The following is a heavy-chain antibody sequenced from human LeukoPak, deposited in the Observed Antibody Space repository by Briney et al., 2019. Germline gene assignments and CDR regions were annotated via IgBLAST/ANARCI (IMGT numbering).Heavy chain of an antibody. D-gene: IGHD1-26*01. CDR1: GFTFSRYA. CDR3: AKVRSGKNPWAGGFDS. J-gene: IGHJ4*02. CDR2: ISDSGGYT. V-gene: IGHV3-23*01. Sequence: PGGSLRLSCAVSGFTFSRYAMTWVRQAPGKGLEWVSIISDSGGYTDYADSVKGRFAISRDMSYNTLYLQMDTLRAEDTATYYCAKVRSGKNPWAGGFDSWGRGTLVTVTS.